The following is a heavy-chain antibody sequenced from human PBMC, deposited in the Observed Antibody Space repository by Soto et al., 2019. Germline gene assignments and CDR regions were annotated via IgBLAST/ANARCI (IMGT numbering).Heavy chain of an antibody. CDR1: AFTFSSYA. Sequence: EVQLLESGGGLAQPGGSLRLSCAASAFTFSSYAMSWVRQAPGKGLEWVSAVSGSGDSTYYADSVKGRFTISRDNSKNTLYLQMNSMRAEDTAAYYCAKGRASDCPGCTQDYWGQGTLVTVSS. J-gene: IGHJ4*02. CDR2: VSGSGDST. V-gene: IGHV3-23*01. CDR3: AKGRASDCPGCTQDY. D-gene: IGHD2-21*02.